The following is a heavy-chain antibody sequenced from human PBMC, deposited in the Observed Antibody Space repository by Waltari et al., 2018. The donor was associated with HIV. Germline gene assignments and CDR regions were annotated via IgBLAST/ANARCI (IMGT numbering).Heavy chain of an antibody. D-gene: IGHD2-21*02. CDR1: GDSISSSSYY. Sequence: QLQLQESGPGLAKPSETLSLTCTVSGDSISSSSYYWGWFRQPPGKGLEWSGSISSSGSTYYNPSLKSRVTISVDTSKNQFSLKLSSVTAADTAVYYCARRAVVVTAKGPFDPWGQGTLVTVSS. CDR3: ARRAVVVTAKGPFDP. V-gene: IGHV4-39*01. J-gene: IGHJ5*02. CDR2: ISSSGST.